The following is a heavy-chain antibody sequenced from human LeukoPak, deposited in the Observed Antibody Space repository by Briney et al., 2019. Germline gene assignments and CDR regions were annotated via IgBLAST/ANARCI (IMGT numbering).Heavy chain of an antibody. CDR2: IRSTPDGGAT. CDR1: GFTFISSW. D-gene: IGHD5-12*01. Sequence: PGGSLRLSCAASGFTFISSWMTWVRQAPGKGLEWVGRIRSTPDGGATDYAAPVKGRFTISRDDSKNTLYLQMSSLRTEDTAVYYCAKEYSGYDFDYWGQGTLVTVSS. J-gene: IGHJ4*02. CDR3: AKEYSGYDFDY. V-gene: IGHV3-15*01.